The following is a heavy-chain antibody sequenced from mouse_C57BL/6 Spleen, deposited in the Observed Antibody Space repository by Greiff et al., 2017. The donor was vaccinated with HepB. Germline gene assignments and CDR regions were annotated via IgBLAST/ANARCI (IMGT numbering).Heavy chain of an antibody. V-gene: IGHV1-15*01. Sequence: QLQQSGAELVRPGASVTLSCKASGYTFTDYEMHWVKQTPVHGLEWIGAIDPETGGTAYNQKFKGKAILTADKSSSTAYMELRSLTSEDSAVYYCTRFYYDSYMDYWGQGTSVTVSS. CDR1: GYTFTDYE. J-gene: IGHJ4*01. D-gene: IGHD2-4*01. CDR3: TRFYYDSYMDY. CDR2: IDPETGGT.